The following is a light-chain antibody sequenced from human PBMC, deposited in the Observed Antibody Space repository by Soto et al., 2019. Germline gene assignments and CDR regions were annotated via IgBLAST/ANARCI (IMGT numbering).Light chain of an antibody. CDR1: SSNIGRNT. J-gene: IGLJ1*01. V-gene: IGLV1-44*01. CDR3: AAWDDTSSFV. Sequence: QSVLTQPPSASGTPGQRVIISCSGGSSNIGRNTVNWYQHLPGTAPRLLIYTNDQRPSGVPDRFSGSKSGTSASLAISGLXXXXXXDYYCAAWDDTSSFVFGTGTKLTVL. CDR2: TND.